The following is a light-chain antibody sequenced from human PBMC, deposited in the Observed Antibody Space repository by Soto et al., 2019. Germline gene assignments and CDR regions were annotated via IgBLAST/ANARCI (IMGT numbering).Light chain of an antibody. V-gene: IGLV2-23*01. CDR3: CSYVGASTYV. J-gene: IGLJ1*01. CDR1: TSFVGSYNL. Sequence: QSALTQPASVSGSPGQSITISCTGTTSFVGSYNLVSWYQQHTGKAPQVLIYEDTKRPSGVSNRSSGSISGSTASLTISGLQAEDEADYYCCSYVGASTYVFGTGTKLTVL. CDR2: EDT.